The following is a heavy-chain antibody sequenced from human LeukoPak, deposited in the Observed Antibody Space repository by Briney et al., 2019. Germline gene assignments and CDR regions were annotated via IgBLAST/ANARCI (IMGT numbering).Heavy chain of an antibody. CDR3: ARGRANCSGGSCYSGSRGYYFDY. V-gene: IGHV4-34*01. Sequence: SETLSLTCAVYGGSFSGYYWSWIRQPPGKGLEWIGEINHSGSTNYNPSLKSRVTISVDPSKNQFSLKLSSVTAADTAVYYCARGRANCSGGSCYSGSRGYYFDYWGQGTLVTVSS. CDR1: GGSFSGYY. CDR2: INHSGST. J-gene: IGHJ4*02. D-gene: IGHD2-15*01.